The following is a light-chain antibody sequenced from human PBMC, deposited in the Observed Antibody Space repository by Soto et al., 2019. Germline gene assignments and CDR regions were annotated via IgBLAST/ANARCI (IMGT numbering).Light chain of an antibody. CDR1: SSDVDGFNY. V-gene: IGLV2-14*01. CDR2: DVN. Sequence: QSVLTQPASVSGSPGQSITISCTGTSSDVDGFNYVSWYQQHPGKAPELMIYDVNNRPSGVSNRFSGSKSGNTASLPISGLQSDDDADYHCSSYTSSSRVVVFGGGTK. J-gene: IGLJ2*01. CDR3: SSYTSSSRVVV.